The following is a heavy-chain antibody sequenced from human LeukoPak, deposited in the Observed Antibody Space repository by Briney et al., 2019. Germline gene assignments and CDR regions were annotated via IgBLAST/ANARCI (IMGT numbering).Heavy chain of an antibody. J-gene: IGHJ4*02. CDR3: AKGDTTVVTPMVIDY. Sequence: GGSLRLSCAASGFIFSSYGMHWVRQAPGKGLEWVAFIRYDGSNKYYADSVKGRFTISRDNSKNTLYLQMNSLRAEDTAVYYCAKGDTTVVTPMVIDYWGQGTLVTVSS. CDR1: GFIFSSYG. V-gene: IGHV3-30*02. D-gene: IGHD4-23*01. CDR2: IRYDGSNK.